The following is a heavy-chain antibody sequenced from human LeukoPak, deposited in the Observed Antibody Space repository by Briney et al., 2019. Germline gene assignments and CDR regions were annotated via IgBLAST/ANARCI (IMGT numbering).Heavy chain of an antibody. D-gene: IGHD4-23*01. Sequence: GASVKVSCKASGYTFTSYGVSWVRQAPGQGLEWMAWISVHNGNTNYAQKFQGRVTMTTDTSTSTAYMELSSLRSEDTAMYYCASSHDYGGRPHGAFDIWGQGTMVTVSS. CDR2: ISVHNGNT. V-gene: IGHV1-18*01. CDR3: ASSHDYGGRPHGAFDI. J-gene: IGHJ3*02. CDR1: GYTFTSYG.